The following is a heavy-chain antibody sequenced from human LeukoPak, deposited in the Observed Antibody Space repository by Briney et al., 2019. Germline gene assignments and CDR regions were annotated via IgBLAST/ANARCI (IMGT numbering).Heavy chain of an antibody. CDR3: AKDAGSGTYSDGYYFDY. CDR1: GFTFSSYG. CDR2: LSYAGDYK. Sequence: GGSLRLSCAASGFTFSSYGMHWVRQAPGKELEWVAVLSYAGDYKFSADSVKGRFTISRDNSKNTLYLQMNSLRAEDTAVYYCAKDAGSGTYSDGYYFDYWGQGTLVTVSS. D-gene: IGHD3-10*01. J-gene: IGHJ4*02. V-gene: IGHV3-30*18.